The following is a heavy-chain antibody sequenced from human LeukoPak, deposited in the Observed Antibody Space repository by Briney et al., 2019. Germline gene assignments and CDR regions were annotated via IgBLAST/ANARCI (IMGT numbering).Heavy chain of an antibody. D-gene: IGHD6-13*01. Sequence: PSETLSLTCTVSGGSISGGKDFWGWIRQPPGKGLEWIGSIFYSGSTYYNPSLKSRVTISVDTSRNEFSLKVMPATVADTAVYYCARRGITYSSSFFEFWGQGALVTVSS. V-gene: IGHV4-39*01. CDR3: ARRGITYSSSFFEF. CDR1: GGSISGGKDF. CDR2: IFYSGST. J-gene: IGHJ4*02.